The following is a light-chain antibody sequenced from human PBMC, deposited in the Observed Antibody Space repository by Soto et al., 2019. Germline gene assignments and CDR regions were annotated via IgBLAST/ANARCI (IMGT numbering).Light chain of an antibody. CDR3: QSYDSSLSGWV. CDR1: SSNIGAGYD. V-gene: IGLV1-40*01. J-gene: IGLJ3*02. Sequence: QSVLTQPPSVSGAPGQRVTISCTASSSNIGAGYDVHWYQQLPGTDPKLLIYGNSNRPSGVPDRFSGSKSGTSASLAITGLQAEDEADYYCQSYDSSLSGWVFGGGTKLTVL. CDR2: GNS.